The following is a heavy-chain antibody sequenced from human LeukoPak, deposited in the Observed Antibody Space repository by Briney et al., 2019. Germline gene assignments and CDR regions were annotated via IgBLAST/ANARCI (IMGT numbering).Heavy chain of an antibody. V-gene: IGHV1-69*06. CDR1: GGTFSSYA. CDR2: IIPIFGTA. CDR3: ARGERNVRFDP. Sequence: SVQVSCQASGGTFSSYAISGVRQAPGQGLEWMGGIIPIFGTANYAQKFQGRVTITADKSTSTAYMELSSLRSEDTAVYYCARGERNVRFDPWGQGTLVTVSS. J-gene: IGHJ5*02. D-gene: IGHD1-26*01.